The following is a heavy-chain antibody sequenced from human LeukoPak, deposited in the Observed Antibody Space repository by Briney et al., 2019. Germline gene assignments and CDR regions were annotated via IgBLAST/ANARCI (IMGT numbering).Heavy chain of an antibody. CDR3: ARDAAEDYYYYMDV. V-gene: IGHV4-59*01. Sequence: PSETLSLTCTVSGGSISSYYWSWIRQPPGKGQEWIGYIYYSGSTNYNPSLKSRVTISVDTSKNQFSLKLSSVTAADTAVYYCARDAAEDYYYYMDVWGKGTTVTVSS. CDR2: IYYSGST. D-gene: IGHD6-13*01. J-gene: IGHJ6*03. CDR1: GGSISSYY.